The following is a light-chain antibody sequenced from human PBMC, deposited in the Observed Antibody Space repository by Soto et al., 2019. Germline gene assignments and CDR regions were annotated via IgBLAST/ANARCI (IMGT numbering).Light chain of an antibody. V-gene: IGKV1-33*01. Sequence: DIQMTQYPSSLSASVGDRVTITCQASQDITNDLNWYQQKPGKAPKVLIYEASNLETGVPSRFSGSGSGTDFTFTISSLQPEDIATYFCQQYDNVPLTFGGGTKVEIK. CDR3: QQYDNVPLT. CDR2: EAS. J-gene: IGKJ4*01. CDR1: QDITND.